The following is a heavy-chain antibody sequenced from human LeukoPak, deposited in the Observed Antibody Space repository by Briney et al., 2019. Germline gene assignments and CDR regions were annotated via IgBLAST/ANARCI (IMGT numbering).Heavy chain of an antibody. J-gene: IGHJ4*02. CDR2: ISGSGGSGGST. CDR3: AKCQKSWYTSFDY. D-gene: IGHD6-13*01. Sequence: GGSLRLSCATSGFIFTSYGIHWVRQAPGKGLEWVSDISGSGGSGGSTYYADSVKGRFTISRDNSKNTLYLQMNSLRAEDTAVYYCAKCQKSWYTSFDYWGQGTLVTVSS. CDR1: GFIFTSYG. V-gene: IGHV3-23*01.